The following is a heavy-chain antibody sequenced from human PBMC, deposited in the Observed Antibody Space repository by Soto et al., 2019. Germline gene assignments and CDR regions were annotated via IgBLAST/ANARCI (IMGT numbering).Heavy chain of an antibody. J-gene: IGHJ4*02. D-gene: IGHD5-12*01. CDR3: AVYLRGYSGSELYYFDY. CDR1: GGTFSSYA. Sequence: QVQLVQSGAEVKKPGSSVKVSCKASGGTFSSYAISWVRQAPGQGLEWMGGIIPIFGTANYAQKFQGRVTITADESTSTAYMELSSLRSEDTAVYYCAVYLRGYSGSELYYFDYWGQGTLVTVSS. V-gene: IGHV1-69*01. CDR2: IIPIFGTA.